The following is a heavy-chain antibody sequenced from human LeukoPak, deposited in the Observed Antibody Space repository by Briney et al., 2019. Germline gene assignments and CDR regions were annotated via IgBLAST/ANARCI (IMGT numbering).Heavy chain of an antibody. Sequence: PGGSLRLSCAASGFTVSSNYMNWVRQAPGKGLEWVSSISSSSSYVYYADSVKGRFTISRDNAKNSLYLQMNSLRAEDTAVYYCARDGGYSGYDWRVDYWGQGTLVTVSS. CDR2: ISSSSSYV. J-gene: IGHJ4*02. D-gene: IGHD5-12*01. V-gene: IGHV3-21*01. CDR1: GFTVSSNY. CDR3: ARDGGYSGYDWRVDY.